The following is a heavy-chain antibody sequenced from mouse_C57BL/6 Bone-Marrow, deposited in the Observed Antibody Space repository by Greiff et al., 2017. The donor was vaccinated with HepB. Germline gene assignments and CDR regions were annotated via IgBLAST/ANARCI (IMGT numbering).Heavy chain of an antibody. CDR2: ISDGGSYT. J-gene: IGHJ2*01. CDR1: GFTFSSYA. CDR3: ARDPSLGTYYFDY. V-gene: IGHV5-4*01. D-gene: IGHD6-1*01. Sequence: DVMLVESGGGLVKPGGSLKLSCAASGFTFSSYAMSWVRQTPEKRLEWVATISDGGSYTYYPDNVKGRFTISRDNAKNNLYLQMSHLKSEDTAMYYCARDPSLGTYYFDYWGQGTTLTVSS.